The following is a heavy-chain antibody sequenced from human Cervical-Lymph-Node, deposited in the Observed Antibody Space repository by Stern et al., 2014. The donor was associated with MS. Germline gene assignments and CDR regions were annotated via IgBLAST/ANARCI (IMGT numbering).Heavy chain of an antibody. CDR1: GYSFTAYY. CDR3: ARERHSMDV. CDR2: IDPNSGGT. Sequence: VQLVESGAEVKKPGASVKVSCKASGYSFTAYYMHWVRQAPGHGLEWMVWIDPNSGGTKSAQNFQGRVTMTRDTSISTFYMELSGLTSDDTAVFYCARERHSMDVWGQGTTVTVSS. J-gene: IGHJ6*02. V-gene: IGHV1-2*02.